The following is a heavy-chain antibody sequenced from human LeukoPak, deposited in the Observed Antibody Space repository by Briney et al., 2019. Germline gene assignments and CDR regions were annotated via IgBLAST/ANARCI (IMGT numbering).Heavy chain of an antibody. D-gene: IGHD3-3*01. CDR3: ARDSYYDFWSGYYIIPNNFDY. CDR2: LKQDGSEK. Sequence: HPGGSLRLSCAASGFTFSSYWMSWVRQAPGKGLEWVANLKQDGSEKYYVDSVKGRFTISRDNAKNSLYLQMNSLRAEDTAVYYCARDSYYDFWSGYYIIPNNFDYWGQGTLVTVSS. V-gene: IGHV3-7*01. J-gene: IGHJ4*02. CDR1: GFTFSSYW.